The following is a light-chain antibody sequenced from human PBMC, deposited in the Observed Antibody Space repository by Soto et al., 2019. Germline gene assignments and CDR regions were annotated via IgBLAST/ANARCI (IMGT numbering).Light chain of an antibody. J-gene: IGKJ3*01. V-gene: IGKV3-11*01. CDR2: DAS. CDR1: QSVSSY. CDR3: QQRSNWPPR. Sequence: EIVLTQSPATLSLSPGERPTLSCRASQSVSSYLAWYQQKPGQAPRLLIYDASNRATGIPARFSGSGSGTDFTLTISSLEPEDFAVYYCQQRSNWPPRFGPGTKVDIK.